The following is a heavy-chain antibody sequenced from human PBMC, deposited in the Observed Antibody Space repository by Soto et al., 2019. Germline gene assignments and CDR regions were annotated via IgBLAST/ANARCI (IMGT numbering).Heavy chain of an antibody. CDR1: GFTFTSSA. Sequence: SVKVSCKASGFTFTSSAVQWVRQARGQRLEWIGWIVVGSGNTNYAQKFQERVTITRDMSTSTAYMELSSLRSEDTAVYYCAADLHDSSGYYPFDYWGQGTLVTVSS. D-gene: IGHD3-22*01. J-gene: IGHJ4*02. CDR3: AADLHDSSGYYPFDY. V-gene: IGHV1-58*01. CDR2: IVVGSGNT.